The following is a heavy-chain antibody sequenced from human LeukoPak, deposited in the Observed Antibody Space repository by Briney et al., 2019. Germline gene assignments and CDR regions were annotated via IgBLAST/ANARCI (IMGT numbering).Heavy chain of an antibody. Sequence: GASVKVSCKASGGTFSSYAISWVRQAPGQGLEWMGGIIPIFGTANYAQKFQGRVTITADESTSTAYMELSRLRSDDTAVYYCASGSSIAARSEIYYSDYWGQGTLVTVSS. CDR2: IIPIFGTA. CDR1: GGTFSSYA. V-gene: IGHV1-69*13. D-gene: IGHD6-6*01. CDR3: ASGSSIAARSEIYYSDY. J-gene: IGHJ4*02.